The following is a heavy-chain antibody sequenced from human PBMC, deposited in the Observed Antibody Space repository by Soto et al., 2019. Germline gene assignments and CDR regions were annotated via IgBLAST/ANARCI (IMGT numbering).Heavy chain of an antibody. Sequence: PGESLKISCKDSGYTFASYYIAWVRQMPGKGLEWMGIIHPGDSDTRHRPSFEGQVTISADRSINTAYLQWSSLKASDTAMYYCAIWDLTPRPGQSPAFGGGMDVWGQGTTVTVSS. J-gene: IGHJ6*02. CDR3: AIWDLTPRPGQSPAFGGGMDV. D-gene: IGHD3-16*01. V-gene: IGHV5-51*01. CDR2: IHPGDSDT. CDR1: GYTFASYY.